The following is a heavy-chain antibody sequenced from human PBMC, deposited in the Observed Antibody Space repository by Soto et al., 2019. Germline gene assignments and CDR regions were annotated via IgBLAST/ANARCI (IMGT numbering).Heavy chain of an antibody. CDR2: INHSGST. V-gene: IGHV4-34*01. CDR3: ARVPKGITMVRGPFDY. CDR1: GGSFSGYY. Sequence: QVQLQQWGAGLLKPSETLSLTCAVYGGSFSGYYWSWIRQPPGKGLEWIGEINHSGSTNYNPSLKSRVTISVDTSKNQFTLKLGSVTAADTAVYYCARVPKGITMVRGPFDYWGQGTLVTVSS. D-gene: IGHD3-10*01. J-gene: IGHJ4*02.